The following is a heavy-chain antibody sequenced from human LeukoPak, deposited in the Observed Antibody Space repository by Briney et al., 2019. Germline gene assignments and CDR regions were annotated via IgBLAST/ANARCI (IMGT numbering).Heavy chain of an antibody. CDR2: IIPIFGAA. J-gene: IGHJ1*01. V-gene: IGHV1-69*06. CDR3: LRERRRITLH. Sequence: AVTVSYMASRGTFSSYAISWVRQAPGQGLEWMGGIIPIFGAANYAQKFQGRGTITADISTSTAYMELSSLRSKDAAEYYSLRERRRITLHWREGPLLTVSS. CDR1: RGTFSSYA.